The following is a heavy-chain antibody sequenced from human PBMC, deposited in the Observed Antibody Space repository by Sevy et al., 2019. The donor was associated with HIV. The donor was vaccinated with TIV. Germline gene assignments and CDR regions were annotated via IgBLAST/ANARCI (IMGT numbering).Heavy chain of an antibody. CDR2: IYPGDSDT. CDR3: AREKSYYYDSSGYYPSPANY. J-gene: IGHJ4*02. Sequence: GESLKISCKGSGYSFTSYWIGWVRQMPGKGLEWMGIIYPGDSDTRYSPSFQGQVTISADKSISTAYLQWSSPKASDTAMYYCAREKSYYYDSSGYYPSPANYWGQGTLVTVSS. D-gene: IGHD3-22*01. V-gene: IGHV5-51*01. CDR1: GYSFTSYW.